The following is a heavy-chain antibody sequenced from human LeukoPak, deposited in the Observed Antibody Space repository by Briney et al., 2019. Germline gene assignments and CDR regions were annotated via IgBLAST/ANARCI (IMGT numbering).Heavy chain of an antibody. V-gene: IGHV1-8*01. D-gene: IGHD3-22*01. J-gene: IGHJ4*02. CDR3: ARDPSYYYDSSGYSNFDY. CDR1: GYTFTSYD. CDR2: MNPNSGNT. Sequence: ASVKVSCKASGYTFTSYDINWVRQATGQGLEWMGWMNPNSGNTGYAQKFQGRVTMTRNTSISTAYMELSSLRSEDTAVYYCARDPSYYYDSSGYSNFDYWGQGTLVTVSS.